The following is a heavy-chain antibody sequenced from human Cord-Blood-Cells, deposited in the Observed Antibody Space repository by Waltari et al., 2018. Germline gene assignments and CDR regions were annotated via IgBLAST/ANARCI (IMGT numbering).Heavy chain of an antibody. CDR3: ARPSLTVTGDY. D-gene: IGHD4-4*01. J-gene: IGHJ4*02. V-gene: IGHV4-38-2*02. CDR2: IYHSGST. CDR1: GYSISSGYY. Sequence: QVQLQESGPGLVKPSETLSLTCTVSGYSISSGYYWGWIRQPPGKGLEWIGSIYHSGSTYYNPSLKSRVTRSVDTSKNQFSLKLSSVTAADTAMYYCARPSLTVTGDYWGQGTLVTVSS.